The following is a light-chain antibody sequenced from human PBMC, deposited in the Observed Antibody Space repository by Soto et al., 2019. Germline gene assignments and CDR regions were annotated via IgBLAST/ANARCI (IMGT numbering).Light chain of an antibody. CDR3: QQYGSSRAT. V-gene: IGKV3-20*01. J-gene: IGKJ5*01. CDR2: GAS. CDR1: QSVSSNY. Sequence: EIVLTQSPGTLSLSPGERATLSCRASQSVSSNYLAWYQQRPGQAPRLLIYGASSRATGIPDRFSGSGSGTDFTLTISRLEPEDFAVYYCQQYGSSRATFGQGTRLEIK.